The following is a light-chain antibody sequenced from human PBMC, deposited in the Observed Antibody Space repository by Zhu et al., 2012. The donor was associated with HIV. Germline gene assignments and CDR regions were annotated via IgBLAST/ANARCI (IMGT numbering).Light chain of an antibody. CDR2: YAS. J-gene: IGKJ1*01. CDR1: QSVGNH. Sequence: EILLTQSPATLSLSPGQRATLSCRASQSVGNHLAWYQQKPGQTPRLLIYYASTRATDIPAKFSASGSGTDFTLTISSLEAEDFAIYYCQQHASWPRTFGQGTQGGSQT. CDR3: QQHASWPRT. V-gene: IGKV3-11*01.